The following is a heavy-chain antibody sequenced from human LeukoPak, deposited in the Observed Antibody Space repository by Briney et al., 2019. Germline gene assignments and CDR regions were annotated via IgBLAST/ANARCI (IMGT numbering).Heavy chain of an antibody. CDR2: VYYSGAA. J-gene: IGHJ4*02. CDR3: ARFSSSTWAFDF. Sequence: KPSETLSLTCTVSGGSISGYYWSWIRQPPGRRLEYIAYVYYSGAANYNPSLEGRVTISVDTSKNQFSLKLSSVTAADTAMYYCARFSSSTWAFDFWGQGILVTISA. V-gene: IGHV4-59*12. CDR1: GGSISGYY. D-gene: IGHD6-13*01.